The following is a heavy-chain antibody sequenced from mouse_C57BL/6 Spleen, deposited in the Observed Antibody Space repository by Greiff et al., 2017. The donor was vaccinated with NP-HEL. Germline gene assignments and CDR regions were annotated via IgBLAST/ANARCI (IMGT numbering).Heavy chain of an antibody. V-gene: IGHV1-78*01. CDR1: GYTFTDHT. Sequence: VKVVESDAELVKPGASVKISCKVSGYTFTDHTIHWMKQRPEQGLEWIGYIYPRDGSTKYNEKFKGKATLTADKSSSTAYMQLNSLTSEDSAVYFCATYDYDGHYFDYWGQGTTLTVSS. CDR3: ATYDYDGHYFDY. CDR2: IYPRDGST. D-gene: IGHD2-4*01. J-gene: IGHJ2*01.